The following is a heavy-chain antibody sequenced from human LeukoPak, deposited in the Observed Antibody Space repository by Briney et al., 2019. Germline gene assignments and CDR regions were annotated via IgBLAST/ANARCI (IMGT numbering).Heavy chain of an antibody. CDR1: GGSMSRYY. D-gene: IGHD6-19*01. Sequence: PSETLSLTCTVSGGSMSRYYWSWIRQSPGKGLEWIGNIYYGGSAHYNPSLKGRVTVSVDESKNQFSLKLSSVTAADTAVYYCAREAVAGTTHFDYWGQGTLVTVSS. V-gene: IGHV4-59*01. J-gene: IGHJ4*02. CDR2: IYYGGSA. CDR3: AREAVAGTTHFDY.